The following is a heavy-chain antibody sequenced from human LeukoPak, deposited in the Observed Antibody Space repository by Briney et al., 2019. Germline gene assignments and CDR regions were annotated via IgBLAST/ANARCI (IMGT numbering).Heavy chain of an antibody. V-gene: IGHV1-24*01. CDR3: ARDEYSSSSSDFDY. J-gene: IGHJ4*02. D-gene: IGHD6-6*01. Sequence: ASVKVSCKVSGYTLTELSMHWVRQAPGKGLEWMGGFDPEDGETIYAQKFQGRVTMTEDTSTDTAYMELSSLRSDDTAVYYCARDEYSSSSSDFDYWGQGTLVTVSS. CDR2: FDPEDGET. CDR1: GYTLTELS.